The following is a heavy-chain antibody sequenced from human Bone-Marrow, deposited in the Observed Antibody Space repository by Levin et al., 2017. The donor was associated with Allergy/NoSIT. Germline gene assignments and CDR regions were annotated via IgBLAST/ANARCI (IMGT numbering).Heavy chain of an antibody. J-gene: IGHJ5*02. CDR2: INAGNGNT. CDR3: ARDYYDFWSGYLLESMFDP. D-gene: IGHD3-3*01. V-gene: IGHV1-3*01. Sequence: GESLKISCKASGYTFTSYAMHWVRQAPGQRLEWMGWINAGNGNTKYSQKFQGRVTITRDTSASTAYMELSSLRSEDTAVYYCARDYYDFWSGYLLESMFDPWGQGTLVTVSS. CDR1: GYTFTSYA.